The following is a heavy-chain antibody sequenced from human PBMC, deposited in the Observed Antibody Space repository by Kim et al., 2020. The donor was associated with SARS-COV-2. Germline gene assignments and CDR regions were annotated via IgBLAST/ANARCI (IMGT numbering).Heavy chain of an antibody. D-gene: IGHD5-12*01. CDR2: IIPIFGTA. J-gene: IGHJ6*02. CDR1: GGTFSSYA. CDR3: ARDPKWLRRGAYYYYYGMDV. Sequence: SVKVSCKASGGTFSSYAISWVRQAPGQGLEWMGGIIPIFGTANYAQKFQGRVTITADESTSIAYMELSSLRSEDTAVYYCARDPKWLRRGAYYYYYGMDVWGQGTTVTVSS. V-gene: IGHV1-69*13.